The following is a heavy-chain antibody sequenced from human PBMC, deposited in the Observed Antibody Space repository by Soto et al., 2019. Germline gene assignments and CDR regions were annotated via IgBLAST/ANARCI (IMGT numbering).Heavy chain of an antibody. CDR2: MNPNNGNT. CDR1: AYTFTSYD. Sequence: ASVTVSCKAAAYTFTSYDINWVRQATGQDFEWMGWMNPNNGNTAYAQKFQGRVTMTRDTSKSTAFMELSSLTSEDTAVYYCARGPRNWGVDYWGQGTLVTVSS. J-gene: IGHJ4*02. D-gene: IGHD7-27*01. CDR3: ARGPRNWGVDY. V-gene: IGHV1-8*01.